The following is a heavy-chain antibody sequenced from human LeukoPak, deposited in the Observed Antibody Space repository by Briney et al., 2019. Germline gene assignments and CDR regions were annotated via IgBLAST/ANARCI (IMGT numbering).Heavy chain of an antibody. CDR3: ATSPGSQYSQVY. CDR1: GFDFSSYA. Sequence: PGGSLRLSCAASGFDFSSYAMHWVRQAPGKGLEWMAVIIYDGSNKNYADSVKGRFTISRDNSRNTLYMKMNSLRVEDTAVYYCATSPGSQYSQVYWGQGALVTVAS. CDR2: IIYDGSNK. V-gene: IGHV3-30*04. J-gene: IGHJ4*02. D-gene: IGHD2-21*01.